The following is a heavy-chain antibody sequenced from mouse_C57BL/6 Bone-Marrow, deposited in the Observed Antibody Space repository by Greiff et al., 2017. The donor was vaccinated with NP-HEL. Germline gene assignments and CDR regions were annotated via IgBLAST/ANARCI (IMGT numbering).Heavy chain of an antibody. CDR1: GYTFTSYW. CDR3: ARVFMVTTNFDY. J-gene: IGHJ2*01. D-gene: IGHD2-2*01. V-gene: IGHV1-55*01. CDR2: IYPGSGST. Sequence: QVQLQQPGAELVKPGASVKMSCKASGYTFTSYWITWVKQRPGQGLEWIGDIYPGSGSTNYNEKFKSKATLTVDTSSSTAYMQLSSLTSEDSAVYYCARVFMVTTNFDYWGQGTTLTVSS.